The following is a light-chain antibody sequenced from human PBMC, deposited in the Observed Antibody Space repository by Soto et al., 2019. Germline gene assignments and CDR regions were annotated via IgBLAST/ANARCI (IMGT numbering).Light chain of an antibody. J-gene: IGLJ2*01. V-gene: IGLV2-14*01. CDR3: SSYTSRGTPVV. CDR2: DVS. CDR1: SSDIGGYHY. Sequence: QSALTQPASVSGSPGQSITISCTGTSSDIGGYHYVSWYQRHPGKAPKLMIYDVSNRPSGVSNRFSGSKSGNTASLTISGPQAEDEGDYYGSSYTSRGTPVVFGGGTKVTVL.